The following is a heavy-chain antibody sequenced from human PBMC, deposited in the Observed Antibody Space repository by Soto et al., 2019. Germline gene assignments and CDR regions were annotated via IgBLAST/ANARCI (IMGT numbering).Heavy chain of an antibody. D-gene: IGHD2-15*01. J-gene: IGHJ5*01. CDR1: GVSIHNSHSF. Sequence: PSETLSLTCAVSGVSIHNSHSFWGWIRQPPGKGLEFIGSVYYSGGANYNPSLKSRVTVSIDTSNNQFSLRVNSVTAADTAVYYCGRVVEGATRHTDFDSWGQGILGTV. V-gene: IGHV4-39*01. CDR2: VYYSGGA. CDR3: GRVVEGATRHTDFDS.